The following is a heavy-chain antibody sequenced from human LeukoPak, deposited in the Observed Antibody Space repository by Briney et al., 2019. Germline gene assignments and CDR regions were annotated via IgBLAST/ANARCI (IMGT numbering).Heavy chain of an antibody. CDR2: IYYSGST. CDR3: ARRSYYDSSAHFDY. Sequence: SETLSLTCTVPGGSISSYYWSWIRQPPGKGLEWIGYIYYSGSTNYNPSLKSRVTISVDTSKNQFSLKLSSVTAADTAVYYCARRSYYDSSAHFDYWGQGTLVTVSS. D-gene: IGHD3-22*01. V-gene: IGHV4-59*08. J-gene: IGHJ4*02. CDR1: GGSISSYY.